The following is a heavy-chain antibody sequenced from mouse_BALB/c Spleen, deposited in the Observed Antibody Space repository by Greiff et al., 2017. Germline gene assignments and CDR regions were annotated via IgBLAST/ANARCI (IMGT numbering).Heavy chain of an antibody. CDR3: ARGDDGYYVVPYAMDY. CDR2: INPYNDGT. J-gene: IGHJ4*01. CDR1: GYTFTSYV. D-gene: IGHD2-3*01. Sequence: VQLQQSGPELVKPGASVKMSCKASGYTFTSYVMHWVKQKPGQGLEWIGYINPYNDGTKYNEKFKGKATLTSDKSSSTAYMELSSLTSEDSAFYYCARGDDGYYVVPYAMDYWGQGTSVTVSS. V-gene: IGHV1-14*01.